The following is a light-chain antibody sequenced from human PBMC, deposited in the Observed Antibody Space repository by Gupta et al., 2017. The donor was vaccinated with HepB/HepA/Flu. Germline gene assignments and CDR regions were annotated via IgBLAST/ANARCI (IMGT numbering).Light chain of an antibody. CDR2: WAS. CDR3: QQEDSTPCV. CDR1: QSVLYSYNNKNY. Sequence: DIVMTQSPDSLAVSLGERATINCKSSQSVLYSYNNKNYLAWYQQKPGQPPKLLIYWASTRESGVPDSFSGRGSGTDFTLTISSLQAEDVAVYYCQQEDSTPCVFGQGTKMEIK. J-gene: IGKJ2*01. V-gene: IGKV4-1*01.